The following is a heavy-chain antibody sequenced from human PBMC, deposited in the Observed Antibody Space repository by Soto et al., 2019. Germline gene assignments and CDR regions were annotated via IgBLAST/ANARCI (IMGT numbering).Heavy chain of an antibody. CDR3: ARGSFSSGWYKSSYYGMDV. D-gene: IGHD6-19*01. J-gene: IGHJ6*02. V-gene: IGHV6-1*01. CDR2: TYSRSTWYN. Sequence: SQPLSLTCVLSGDSVSSNSAAWNWIRQSPSRGLEWLGRTYSRSTWYNDYAVSVKSRITINPDTSKNQFSLQLNSVTPEDTAVYYCARGSFSSGWYKSSYYGMDVWGQGTTVTVAS. CDR1: GDSVSSNSAA.